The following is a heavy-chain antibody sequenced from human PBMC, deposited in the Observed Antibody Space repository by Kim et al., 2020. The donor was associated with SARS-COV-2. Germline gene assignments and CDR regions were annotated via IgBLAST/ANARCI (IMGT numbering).Heavy chain of an antibody. CDR3: AKDLRYKGDIVLMVYAPDFDP. J-gene: IGHJ5*02. D-gene: IGHD2-8*01. V-gene: IGHV3-30*18. CDR2: ISYDGSNK. Sequence: GVSLRLSCAASGFTFSSYGMHWVRQAPGKGLEWVAVISYDGSNKYYADSVKGRFTISRDNSKNTLYLQMNSLRAEDTAVYYCAKDLRYKGDIVLMVYAPDFDPWGQGTLVTISS. CDR1: GFTFSSYG.